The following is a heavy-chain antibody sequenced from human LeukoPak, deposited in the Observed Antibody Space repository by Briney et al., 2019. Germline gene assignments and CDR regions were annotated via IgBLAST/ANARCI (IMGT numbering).Heavy chain of an antibody. CDR2: IYYSGST. V-gene: IGHV4-30-4*01. D-gene: IGHD3-10*01. J-gene: IGHJ5*02. CDR1: GGSISSGDYY. Sequence: SETLSLTCTVSGGSISSGDYYWSWIRQPPGKGLEWIGYIYYSGSTYYNPSLKSRVTISVDTSKNQFSLKLSSVTAADTAVYYCARTTYYYGSGSYSNWFDPWGQGTLVTVSS. CDR3: ARTTYYYGSGSYSNWFDP.